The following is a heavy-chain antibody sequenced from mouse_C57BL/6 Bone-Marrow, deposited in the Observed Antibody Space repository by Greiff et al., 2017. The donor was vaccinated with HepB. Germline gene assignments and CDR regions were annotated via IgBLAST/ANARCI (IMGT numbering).Heavy chain of an antibody. V-gene: IGHV4-1*01. CDR1: GVDFSRYW. CDR3: ARRRWDVGNFDY. J-gene: IGHJ2*01. Sequence: TASGVDFSRYWMCWVRRAPGKGLEWIGEINPDSSTINYAPSLKDKFIISRDNAKNTLYLQMSKVRSEDTALYYCARRRWDVGNFDYWGQGTTLTVSS. CDR2: INPDSSTI. D-gene: IGHD4-1*01.